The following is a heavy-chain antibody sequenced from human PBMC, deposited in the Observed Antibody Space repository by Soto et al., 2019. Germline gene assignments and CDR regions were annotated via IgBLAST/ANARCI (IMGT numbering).Heavy chain of an antibody. J-gene: IGHJ4*02. Sequence: PGGSLRLSCAASGFTFSSYAMHWVRQATGEGLEWVSAIETAGDTFYLGSVKGRFTISRDNSKNTLCLQMNSLRAEDTAVYYCARDSSAPTKYWGQGTLVTVSS. CDR2: IETAGDT. D-gene: IGHD6-19*01. CDR1: GFTFSSYA. CDR3: ARDSSAPTKY. V-gene: IGHV3-13*01.